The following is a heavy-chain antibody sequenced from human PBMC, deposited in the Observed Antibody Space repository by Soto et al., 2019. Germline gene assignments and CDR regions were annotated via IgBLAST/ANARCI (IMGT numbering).Heavy chain of an antibody. CDR1: GYTLTELS. J-gene: IGHJ3*02. CDR3: ATAPGYSGYDLQSFDI. CDR2: FDPEDGET. V-gene: IGHV1-24*01. Sequence: ASVKVSCKVSGYTLTELSMHWVRQAPGKGLEWMGGFDPEDGETIYEQKFQGRVTMTEDTSTDTAYMELSSLRSEDTAVYYCATAPGYSGYDLQSFDIWGQGTMVTVSS. D-gene: IGHD5-12*01.